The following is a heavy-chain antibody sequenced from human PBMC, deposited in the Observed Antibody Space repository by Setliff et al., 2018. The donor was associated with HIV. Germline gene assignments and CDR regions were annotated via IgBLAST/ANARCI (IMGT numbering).Heavy chain of an antibody. CDR3: VRVGRGGYYYDAFDF. J-gene: IGHJ3*01. CDR2: ISAYNGNT. Sequence: RASVKVSCKTSGYTFTNYGLSWVRQAPGQGLEWMGWISAYNGNTNYAQKLQDRVTMATDTSTSTAYMELRSLRSDDSAMYYCVRVGRGGYYYDAFDFWGQGTMVTVSS. CDR1: GYTFTNYG. V-gene: IGHV1-18*01. D-gene: IGHD3-3*01.